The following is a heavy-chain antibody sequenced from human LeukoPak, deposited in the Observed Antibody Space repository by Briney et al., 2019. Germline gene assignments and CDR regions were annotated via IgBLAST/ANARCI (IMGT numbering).Heavy chain of an antibody. J-gene: IGHJ4*02. V-gene: IGHV3-23*01. D-gene: IGHD2-21*01. CDR3: AKSPPPPYCGGDCYAYYFDY. CDR1: GFTFRNFA. Sequence: PGGSLRLSCVASGFTFRNFAMSWVRQAPGKGLEWVSAISGSGGSTYYADSVKGRFTISRDNSKNTLYLQMNSLRAEDTAVYYCAKSPPPPYCGGDCYAYYFDYWGQGTLVTVSS. CDR2: ISGSGGST.